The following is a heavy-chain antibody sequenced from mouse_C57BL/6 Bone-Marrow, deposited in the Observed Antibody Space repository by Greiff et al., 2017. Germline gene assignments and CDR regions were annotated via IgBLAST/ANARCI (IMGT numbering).Heavy chain of an antibody. CDR3: TTIPLYYAMDY. V-gene: IGHV5-9-1*02. J-gene: IGHJ4*01. CDR1: GFTFSSYA. Sequence: EVHLVESGEGLVKPGGSLKLSCAASGFTFSSYAMSWVRQTPEKRLEWVAYISSGGDYIYYADTVKGRFTISRDNARNTLYLQMSSLKSEDTAMYYCTTIPLYYAMDYWGQGTSVTVSS. CDR2: ISSGGDYI.